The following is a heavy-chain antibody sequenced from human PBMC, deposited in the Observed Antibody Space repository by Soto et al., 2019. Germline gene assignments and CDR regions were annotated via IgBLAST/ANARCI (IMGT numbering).Heavy chain of an antibody. CDR3: ARMKLASLDP. Sequence: QVVLLQSGTEVKRPGSSVKVSCKASGVPFNSYRFAWVRLAPGRGLEWVGRINPASQLRNYEQSLQGRVTITADTSTTTAYMELSCLTAEETAVYYCARMKLASLDPWGQGTLVTVSS. CDR2: INPASQLR. CDR1: GVPFNSYR. J-gene: IGHJ5*02. V-gene: IGHV1-69*09.